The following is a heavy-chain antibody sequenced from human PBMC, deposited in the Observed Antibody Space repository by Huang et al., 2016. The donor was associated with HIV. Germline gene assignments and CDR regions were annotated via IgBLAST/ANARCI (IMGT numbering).Heavy chain of an antibody. Sequence: EVQLVESGGGLVKPGGSLRLSCEVSGFIFSSAWMNWVGQGPGKGLEWVGRIKSKTERGTTDYAEPGKGRFTISRDDSKNTLYLQMNSLKTEDTGVYYCTTGTRDYLNAFDIWGQGTKVTVSS. CDR1: GFIFSSAW. CDR2: IKSKTERGTT. CDR3: TTGTRDYLNAFDI. J-gene: IGHJ3*02. V-gene: IGHV3-15*07. D-gene: IGHD1-7*01.